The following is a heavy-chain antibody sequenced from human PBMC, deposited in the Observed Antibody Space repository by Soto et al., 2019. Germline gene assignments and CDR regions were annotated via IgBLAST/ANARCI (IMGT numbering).Heavy chain of an antibody. J-gene: IGHJ6*02. CDR1: GYSFTSYW. D-gene: IGHD2-2*01. V-gene: IGHV5-51*01. CDR3: ARRSRYAVGVYGMDV. Sequence: LGESLKISCKGSGYSFTSYWIGWVRQMPGKGLEWMGIIYPGDSDTSYSPSFQGQVTISADKSISTAYLQWSSLKASDTAMYYCARRSRYAVGVYGMDVWGQGTTVTVSS. CDR2: IYPGDSDT.